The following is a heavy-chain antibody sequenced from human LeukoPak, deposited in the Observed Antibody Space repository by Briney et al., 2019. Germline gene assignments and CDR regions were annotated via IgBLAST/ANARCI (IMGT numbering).Heavy chain of an antibody. V-gene: IGHV1-69*04. D-gene: IGHD3-22*01. J-gene: IGHJ2*01. Sequence: VASVKVSCKASGGTFSSYAISWVRQAPGQGLEWMGRIIPILGIANYAQKFQGRVTITADKSTSTAYMELSSLRSEDTAVYYCARLLNYYDSSGYYNYYFDLWGRGTLVTVSS. CDR3: ARLLNYYDSSGYYNYYFDL. CDR2: IIPILGIA. CDR1: GGTFSSYA.